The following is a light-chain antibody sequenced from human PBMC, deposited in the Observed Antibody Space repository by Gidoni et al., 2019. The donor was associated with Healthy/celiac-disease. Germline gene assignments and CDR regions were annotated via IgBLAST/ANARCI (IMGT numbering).Light chain of an antibody. J-gene: IGKJ2*02. Sequence: IVMTQSPDSLAVSLGERATINCKSSQSVLYSSNNKNYLAWYQQKPGQPPKLLIYWASTRESGVPDRFSGSGSGTDFTLTISSLQAEDVAVYYCQQYYSTPRTFXQXTKLEIK. CDR2: WAS. V-gene: IGKV4-1*01. CDR3: QQYYSTPRT. CDR1: QSVLYSSNNKNY.